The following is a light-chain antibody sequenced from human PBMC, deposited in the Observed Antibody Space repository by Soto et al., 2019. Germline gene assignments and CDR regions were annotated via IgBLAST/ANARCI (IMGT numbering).Light chain of an antibody. CDR1: QSISSW. CDR3: QEYNSYWT. J-gene: IGKJ1*01. CDR2: DAS. V-gene: IGKV1-5*01. Sequence: DIQMTQSPSTLSASVGDRVTITCRASQSISSWLAWYQQKPGKAPKLLIYDASSLESGVPSRFSGSGFGTEFTLTISSLQPYDFATYYCQEYNSYWTFGQGTKVDIK.